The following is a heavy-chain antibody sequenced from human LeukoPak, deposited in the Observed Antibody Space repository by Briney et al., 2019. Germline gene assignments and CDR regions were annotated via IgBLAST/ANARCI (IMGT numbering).Heavy chain of an antibody. D-gene: IGHD3-10*01. J-gene: IGHJ4*02. CDR1: GFTFSSYW. V-gene: IGHV3-74*01. CDR2: INSGGGSR. Sequence: GGSLRLSCAASGFTFSSYWMHWVRQAPGKGLVWVSRINSGGGSRSYGDSVKGRFTISRNNAKNTVYLQMDSLRIEDTAVYYCARDRDSGSAYSPLTLGYWGQGTLVTVSS. CDR3: ARDRDSGSAYSPLTLGY.